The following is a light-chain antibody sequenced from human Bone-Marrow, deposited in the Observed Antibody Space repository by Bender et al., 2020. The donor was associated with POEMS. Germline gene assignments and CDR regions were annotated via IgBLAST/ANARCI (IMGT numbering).Light chain of an antibody. J-gene: IGLJ3*02. Sequence: SYELIQPPSVSVSPGQTATITCSGDKLGDKFASWYQQMPGQSPLLIIYQDAKRPSGIPGRFAGSNSGNTATLTISGTQAMDEADYYCQTWDDITAVFGGGTKLTVL. CDR1: KLGDKF. CDR2: QDA. CDR3: QTWDDITAV. V-gene: IGLV3-1*01.